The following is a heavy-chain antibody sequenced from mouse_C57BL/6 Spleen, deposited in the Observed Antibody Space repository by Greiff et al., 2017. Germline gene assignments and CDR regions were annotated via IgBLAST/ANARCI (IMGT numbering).Heavy chain of an antibody. CDR1: GYTFTDYY. D-gene: IGHD1-1*02. J-gene: IGHJ2*01. V-gene: IGHV1-26*01. CDR3: ARRGSYDYFDD. Sequence: EVQLQQSGPELVKPGASVKISCKASGYTFTDYYMNWVKQSHGKSLEWIGDINPNNGGTSYNQKFKGKATLTVDKSSSTAYMELRSLTSEDSAVYYCARRGSYDYFDDWGQGTTLTVSS. CDR2: INPNNGGT.